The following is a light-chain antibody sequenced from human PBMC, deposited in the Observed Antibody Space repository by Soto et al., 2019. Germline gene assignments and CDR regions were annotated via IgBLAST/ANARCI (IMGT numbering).Light chain of an antibody. J-gene: IGKJ4*01. CDR2: DAS. CDR3: QQRSDWPST. CDR1: QSVRSY. V-gene: IGKV3-11*01. Sequence: EIVLTQSPATLSLSPGERATLSCRARQSVRSYLAWYQQKPGQAPRLLIYDASNRAPGIPARFSGSGSGTDFTLTISSLEPEDFAVYYCQQRSDWPSTFGGGTKVEIK.